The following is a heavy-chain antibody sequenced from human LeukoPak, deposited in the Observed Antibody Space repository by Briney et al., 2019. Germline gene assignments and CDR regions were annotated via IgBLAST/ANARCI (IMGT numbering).Heavy chain of an antibody. CDR1: GGSISSSSYY. J-gene: IGHJ4*02. V-gene: IGHV4-39*07. Sequence: PSETLSLTCTVSGGSISSSSYYWGWIRQPPGKGLEWIGSIYYSGSTYYNPSLKSRVTISVDTSKNQFSLKLNSVTAADTAVYYCARLQFLSGGYYAFDSWGQGSQVSVSS. CDR2: IYYSGST. D-gene: IGHD3-3*01. CDR3: ARLQFLSGGYYAFDS.